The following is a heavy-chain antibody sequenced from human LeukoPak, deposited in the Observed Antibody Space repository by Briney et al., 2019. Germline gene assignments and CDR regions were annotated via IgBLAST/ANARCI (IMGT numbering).Heavy chain of an antibody. CDR1: GFTFSSYA. J-gene: IGHJ4*02. D-gene: IGHD2-2*01. Sequence: GGSLRLSCAASGFTFSSYAMSWVRQAPGKGLEWVSAISGSGGSTYYADSVKGRFTISRDNSKNTLYLQMNSLRAEDTAVYYCAKTGEYCSSTSCPSGDYWGQGTLVTVSS. CDR3: AKTGEYCSSTSCPSGDY. V-gene: IGHV3-23*01. CDR2: ISGSGGST.